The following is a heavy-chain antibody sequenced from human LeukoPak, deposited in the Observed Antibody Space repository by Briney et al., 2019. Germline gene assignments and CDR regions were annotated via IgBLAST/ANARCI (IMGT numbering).Heavy chain of an antibody. D-gene: IGHD3-10*01. CDR1: GFTLSNYG. CDR3: AKRGVVIRVILVGFHKEANYFDS. J-gene: IGHJ4*02. Sequence: PGGSLRLSCAASGFTLSNYGMTWVRQAPGKGLEWVAGISDSGSKTNYADSVKGRFTISRDNPKNTLYLQMNSLRAEDTAVYFCAKRGVVIRVILVGFHKEANYFDSWGQGVLVTVSS. V-gene: IGHV3-23*01. CDR2: ISDSGSKT.